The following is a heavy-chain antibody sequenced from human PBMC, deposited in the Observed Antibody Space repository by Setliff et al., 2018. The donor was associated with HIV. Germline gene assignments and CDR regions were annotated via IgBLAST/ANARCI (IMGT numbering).Heavy chain of an antibody. V-gene: IGHV4-4*07. Sequence: SETLSLTCTVSGGSISNYYWSWIRQPAEKGLEWIGRIYSSGGTNYNPSLKSRVAISVDTSRNQFSLRVTSVTAADTAVYFCARDRHSSGLGSYGPWGPGILVTVSS. CDR1: GGSISNYY. CDR2: IYSSGGT. J-gene: IGHJ5*02. D-gene: IGHD3-10*01. CDR3: ARDRHSSGLGSYGP.